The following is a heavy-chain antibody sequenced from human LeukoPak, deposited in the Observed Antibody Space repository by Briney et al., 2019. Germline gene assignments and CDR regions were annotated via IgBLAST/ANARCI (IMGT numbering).Heavy chain of an antibody. J-gene: IGHJ5*01. Sequence: PSETLSLTCAVYGGSFSGYYWSWIRQPPGKGLEWIGEINHSGSTNYNPSLKSRVTISVDTSKNQFSLKLSSVTAADTAVYYCARGEWLRSRFGSWGQGTLVTVSS. CDR1: GGSFSGYY. D-gene: IGHD5-12*01. CDR2: INHSGST. CDR3: ARGEWLRSRFGS. V-gene: IGHV4-34*01.